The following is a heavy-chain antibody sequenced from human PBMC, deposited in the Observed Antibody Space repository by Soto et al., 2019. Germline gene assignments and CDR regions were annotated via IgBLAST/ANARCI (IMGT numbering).Heavy chain of an antibody. CDR2: ICHSGST. D-gene: IGHD2-15*01. J-gene: IGHJ4*02. Sequence: QLQLQESGSGLVEPSQTLSLTCAVSGGSISSGGYSWSWMRQPPGKGLEWIGYICHSGSTYYNPSLKSRVTIAVDRSKNQFSLKLSSVTAADTAVYYCARGQVVAAQHWGQGTLVTVSS. CDR3: ARGQVVAAQH. CDR1: GGSISSGGYS. V-gene: IGHV4-30-2*01.